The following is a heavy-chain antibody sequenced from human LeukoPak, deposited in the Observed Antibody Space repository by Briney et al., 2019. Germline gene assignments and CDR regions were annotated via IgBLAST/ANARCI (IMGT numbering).Heavy chain of an antibody. D-gene: IGHD3-22*01. Sequence: TSETLSLTCTVSGGSISNYYWSWIRQPAGKGLEWIGHIYTSGSTNYNPSLKSRVTMSLDTSKNQFSLKLSSVTAADTAVYYCARERALIRAFDIWGQGTMVTVSS. CDR3: ARERALIRAFDI. CDR2: IYTSGST. V-gene: IGHV4-4*07. CDR1: GGSISNYY. J-gene: IGHJ3*02.